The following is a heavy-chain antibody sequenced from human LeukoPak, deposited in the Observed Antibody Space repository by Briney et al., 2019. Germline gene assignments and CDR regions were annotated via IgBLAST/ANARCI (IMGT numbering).Heavy chain of an antibody. CDR3: ARGGDTETTLFDY. CDR2: ISGSASST. CDR1: GFTFSNYA. D-gene: IGHD4-17*01. J-gene: IGHJ4*02. V-gene: IGHV3-23*01. Sequence: PGGSLRLSCAASGFTFSNYAMSWVRQAPGKGLEWVSAISGSASSTYHADSVKGRFTISRDNAKNSLYLQMNSLRAEDTAVYYCARGGDTETTLFDYWGQGTLVTVSS.